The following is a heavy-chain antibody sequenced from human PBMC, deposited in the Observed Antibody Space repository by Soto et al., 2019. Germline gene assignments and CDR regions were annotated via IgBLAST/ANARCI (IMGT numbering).Heavy chain of an antibody. J-gene: IGHJ4*02. Sequence: GGSLRLSCAASGFTFSSYEMNWVRQAPGKTLEWVSYSSSDGDSSYYADSVKSLFKFSIDNAKNSMYLQMNSLRVEDTAVYYCARFYCSTTTCHVQAFDSWGQGTLFTVSS. CDR1: GFTFSSYE. D-gene: IGHD2-2*01. V-gene: IGHV3-48*03. CDR3: ARFYCSTTTCHVQAFDS. CDR2: SSSDGDSS.